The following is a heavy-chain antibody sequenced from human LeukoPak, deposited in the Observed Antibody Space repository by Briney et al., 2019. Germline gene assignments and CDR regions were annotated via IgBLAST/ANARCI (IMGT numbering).Heavy chain of an antibody. J-gene: IGHJ4*02. V-gene: IGHV3-30*03. CDR2: ISFDGSNK. CDR3: ATDHGFHYGAYFDY. Sequence: GGSLRLSCAASGFTFNSYGMHWVRQAPGKGVEWVAVISFDGSNKYSADSVKGRFTISRDNSKKTLYLQMNSLRAEDTAVYYCATDHGFHYGAYFDYWGQGTLVTVSS. D-gene: IGHD4-17*01. CDR1: GFTFNSYG.